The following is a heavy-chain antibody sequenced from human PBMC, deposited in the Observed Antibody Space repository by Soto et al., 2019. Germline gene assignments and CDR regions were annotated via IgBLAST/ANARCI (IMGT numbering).Heavy chain of an antibody. CDR2: SSAYNGNT. D-gene: IGHD3-9*01. V-gene: IGHV1-18*01. CDR1: GYTFTSYG. CDR3: ARDRYYDILTGYRPYYYYYMDV. Sequence: ASVKVSCKASGYTFTSYGISWVRQAPGQGLEWMGWSSAYNGNTSYAQKLQGRVTMTTDTSTSTAYMELRSLRSDDTAVYYCARDRYYDILTGYRPYYYYYMDVWGKGTTVTVSS. J-gene: IGHJ6*03.